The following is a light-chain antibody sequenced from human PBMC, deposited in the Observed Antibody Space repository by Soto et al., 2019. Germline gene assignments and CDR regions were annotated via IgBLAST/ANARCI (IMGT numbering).Light chain of an antibody. Sequence: LTQPPSASGSPGQSVTISCTGTSSDVGGYQYVSWYQQYPGKAPKLMIYAVNKRPSGVPDRFSGSRSGNTASLTISGLQAEDEADYSCCSFAGSYTYVFGGGTKVTVL. CDR1: SSDVGGYQY. J-gene: IGLJ1*01. CDR2: AVN. V-gene: IGLV2-8*01. CDR3: CSFAGSYTYV.